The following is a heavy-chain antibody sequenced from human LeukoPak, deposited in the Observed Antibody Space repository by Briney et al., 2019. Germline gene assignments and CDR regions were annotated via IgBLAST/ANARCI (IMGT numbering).Heavy chain of an antibody. J-gene: IGHJ3*02. D-gene: IGHD6-19*01. CDR3: ARGSRIAVAVDAFDI. CDR2: INPNSGGT. CDR1: GYTFTGYY. V-gene: IGHV1-2*02. Sequence: GASVKVSCKASGYTFTGYYMHWVRQAPGQGLEWMGWINPNSGGTNYAQKFQGRVTMTRATSISTAYMELSRLRSDDTAVYYCARGSRIAVAVDAFDIWGQGTMVTVSS.